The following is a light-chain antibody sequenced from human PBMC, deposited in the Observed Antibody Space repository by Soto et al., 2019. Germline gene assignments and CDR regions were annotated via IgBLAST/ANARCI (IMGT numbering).Light chain of an antibody. J-gene: IGKJ1*01. CDR1: QSVSSSS. Sequence: EIELTQSPGTLSLSPGERATLSCRASQSVSSSSLAWYQQKRGQAPRRLIHDASSSATGIPDRFSGSGSGTDFTLTIRRLEPEDFAVYYCQQYGGSPRTLGQGTKVDIK. V-gene: IGKV3-20*01. CDR3: QQYGGSPRT. CDR2: DAS.